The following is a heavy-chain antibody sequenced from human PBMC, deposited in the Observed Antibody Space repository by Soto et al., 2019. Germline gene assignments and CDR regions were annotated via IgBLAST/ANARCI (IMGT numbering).Heavy chain of an antibody. J-gene: IGHJ6*01. D-gene: IGHD6-19*01. CDR3: ARVRDSSGQRPKPRRFYCYGMDV. V-gene: IGHV1-69*13. CDR1: GGTFSSYA. CDR2: IIPIFGTA. Sequence: SVKVSCKASGGTFSSYAISWVRQAPGQGLEWMGGIIPIFGTANYAQKFQGRVTITADESTSTAYMELSSLRSEDTAVYYCARVRDSSGQRPKPRRFYCYGMDVWGQGTTVTV.